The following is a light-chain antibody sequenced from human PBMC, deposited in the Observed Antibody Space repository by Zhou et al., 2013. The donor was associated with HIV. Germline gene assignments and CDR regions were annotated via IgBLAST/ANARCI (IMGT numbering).Light chain of an antibody. J-gene: IGKJ2*01. CDR3: QQYASSIAYT. CDR1: RNVNSN. CDR2: DAS. V-gene: IGKV3D-15*01. Sequence: EVVMTQSPVTLSVSPGERVTLSCRASRNVNSNLAWYQQRPGQAPSLLIYDASTRATGIPDRFSGSGSGSDFTLTIDRLEPEDLALYYCQQYASSIAYTFGQGTKLEV.